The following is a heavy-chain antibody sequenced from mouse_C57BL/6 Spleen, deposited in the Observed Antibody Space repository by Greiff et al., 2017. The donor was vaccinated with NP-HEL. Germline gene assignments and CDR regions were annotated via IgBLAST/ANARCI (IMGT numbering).Heavy chain of an antibody. V-gene: IGHV14-4*01. CDR1: GFNIKDDY. CDR2: IDPENGDT. Sequence: VQLKQSGAELVRPGASVKLSCTASGFNIKDDYMHWVKQRPEQGLEWIGWIDPENGDTEYASKFQGKATITADTSSNTAYLQLSSLTSEDTAVYYCTTSTVVPMDYWGQGTSVTVSS. J-gene: IGHJ4*01. D-gene: IGHD1-1*01. CDR3: TTSTVVPMDY.